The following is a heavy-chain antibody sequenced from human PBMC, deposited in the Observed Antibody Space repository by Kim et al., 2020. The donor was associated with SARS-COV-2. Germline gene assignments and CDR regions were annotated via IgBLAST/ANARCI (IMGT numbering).Heavy chain of an antibody. CDR3: AKEPGIVAAYDY. CDR2: TSGSGDRT. Sequence: GGSLRLSCAASGFTFSKYAMSWVRQAPGKGLEWVSVTSGSGDRTNYADSVKGRFTISRDNSKNTLYLQMNSLRAEDTAVYYCAKEPGIVAAYDYWGQGTLVTVSS. CDR1: GFTFSKYA. V-gene: IGHV3-23*01. D-gene: IGHD6-13*01. J-gene: IGHJ4*02.